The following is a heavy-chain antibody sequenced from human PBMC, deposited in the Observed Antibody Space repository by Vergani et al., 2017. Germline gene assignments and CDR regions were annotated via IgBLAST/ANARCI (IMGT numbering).Heavy chain of an antibody. Sequence: QVQLQESGPGLVKPSQTLSLTCTVSGGSISSGSYYWSWIRQPAGKGLEWIGRIYTSGSTNYNPSLKSRVTISVDTSKNQFSLKLSSVTAADTAVYYCARTSRSSSWYNFCYYWGQGTLVTVSS. CDR1: GGSISSGSYY. J-gene: IGHJ4*02. CDR3: ARTSRSSSWYNFCYY. CDR2: IYTSGST. D-gene: IGHD6-13*01. V-gene: IGHV4-61*02.